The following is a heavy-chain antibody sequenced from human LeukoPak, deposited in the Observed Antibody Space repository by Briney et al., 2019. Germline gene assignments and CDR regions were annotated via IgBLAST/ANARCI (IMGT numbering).Heavy chain of an antibody. D-gene: IGHD2-2*01. J-gene: IGHJ5*02. CDR1: GGSISGSY. CDR2: IQTSGST. Sequence: SETLSLTCTVSGGSISGSYWSWIRQPPGKGLEWIGYIQTSGSTNYNPSLRSRVTISLDTSKNQFSLKLSSVTAADTAVYYCARLGYCSSASCPFGPWGQGTLITVSS. CDR3: ARLGYCSSASCPFGP. V-gene: IGHV4-4*09.